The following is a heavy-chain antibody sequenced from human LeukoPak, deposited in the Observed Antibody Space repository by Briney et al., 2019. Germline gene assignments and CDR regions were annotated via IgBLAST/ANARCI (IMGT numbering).Heavy chain of an antibody. CDR1: GFIFDNYG. CDR3: ARVNRSGSPHCDY. Sequence: RPGGSLRLSCEASGFIFDNYGMSWVRQAPGKGLEWVSDINWNGGSTTYADSVKGRFTISRDNAKNSLYLQMNSLRAEDTAFYYCARVNRSGSPHCDYWGQGALVTVSS. CDR2: INWNGGST. D-gene: IGHD3-22*01. V-gene: IGHV3-20*04. J-gene: IGHJ4*02.